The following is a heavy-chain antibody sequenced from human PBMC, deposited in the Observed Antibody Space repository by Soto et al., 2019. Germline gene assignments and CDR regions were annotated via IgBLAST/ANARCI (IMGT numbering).Heavy chain of an antibody. J-gene: IGHJ4*02. CDR2: ISSSSSYI. CDR3: AKSHEFGVVILYYFDY. D-gene: IGHD3-3*01. CDR1: GFTFSSYS. V-gene: IGHV3-21*04. Sequence: GGSLRLSCAASGFTFSSYSMNWVRQAPGKGLEWVSSISSSSSYIYYADSVKGRFTISRDNAKNTLYLQMNSLRAEDTAVYYCAKSHEFGVVILYYFDYWGQGTLVTVSS.